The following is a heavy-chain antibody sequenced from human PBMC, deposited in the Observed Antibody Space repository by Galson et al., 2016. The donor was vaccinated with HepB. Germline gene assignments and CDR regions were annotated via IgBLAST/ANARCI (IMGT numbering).Heavy chain of an antibody. V-gene: IGHV3-9*01. Sequence: SLRLSCAASGFTFDDYAMHWVRQAPGKGLEWVSGINWSSASIGYADSVKGRFTISRDNAKNSLYLQMNSLRAEDTALYYCAKDRGSGSTKYYYYALDLWGQGTAVTVS. J-gene: IGHJ6*02. CDR1: GFTFDDYA. D-gene: IGHD3-10*01. CDR3: AKDRGSGSTKYYYYALDL. CDR2: INWSSASI.